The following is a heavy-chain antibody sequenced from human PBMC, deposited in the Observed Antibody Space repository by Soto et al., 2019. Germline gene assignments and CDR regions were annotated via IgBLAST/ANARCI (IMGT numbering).Heavy chain of an antibody. V-gene: IGHV4-34*01. CDR2: INHSGST. CDR1: GGSFSGYY. CDR3: ARGPSGPEGSSSSGPFDY. Sequence: QVQLQQWGAGLLKPSETLSLTCAVYGGSFSGYYWSWIRQPPGKGLEWIGEINHSGSTNYNPSLKSRVTISVDTTKNQFSLKLSSVTAAATAVYYCARGPSGPEGSSSSGPFDYWGQGTLVTVSS. J-gene: IGHJ4*02. D-gene: IGHD6-6*01.